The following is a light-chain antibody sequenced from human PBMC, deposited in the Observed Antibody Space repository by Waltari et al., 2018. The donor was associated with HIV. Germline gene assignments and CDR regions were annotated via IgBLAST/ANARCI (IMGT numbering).Light chain of an antibody. Sequence: QLVLTQSPSASASLGASVKPTRTLSSGHSRYAIAWHPQQPEKGPRYLMKLNSDGSHSKGDGIPDRFSGSSSGAERYLTISSLQSEDEADYYCQTWGTGMVFGGGTKLTVL. V-gene: IGLV4-69*01. CDR1: SGHSRYA. J-gene: IGLJ3*02. CDR2: LNSDGSH. CDR3: QTWGTGMV.